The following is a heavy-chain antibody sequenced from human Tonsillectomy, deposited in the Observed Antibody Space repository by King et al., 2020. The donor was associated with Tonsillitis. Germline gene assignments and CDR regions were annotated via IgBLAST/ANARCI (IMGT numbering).Heavy chain of an antibody. CDR2: ISYDGSNK. Sequence: VQLVESGGGVVQPGRSLRLSCAASGFTFSTYGIHWVRQAPGKGLEWLALISYDGSNKNYADPVRGRFTIPRETSKNTVYLQMNSLRAEETAVYYCARAYYYDTSRTPDYWGQGTLITVSS. D-gene: IGHD3-22*01. V-gene: IGHV3-33*05. J-gene: IGHJ4*02. CDR1: GFTFSTYG. CDR3: ARAYYYDTSRTPDY.